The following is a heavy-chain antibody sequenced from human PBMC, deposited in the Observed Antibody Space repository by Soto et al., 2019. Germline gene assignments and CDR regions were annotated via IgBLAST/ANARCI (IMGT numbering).Heavy chain of an antibody. V-gene: IGHV3-30-3*01. Sequence: HPGGSLRLSCAASGFTFSSYAMHWVRQAPGKGLEWVAVISYDGSNKYYADSVKGRFTISRDNSKNTLYLQMNSLRAEDTAVYYCARDHTMVRGVIFHWGQGTLVTVSS. CDR2: ISYDGSNK. CDR1: GFTFSSYA. D-gene: IGHD3-10*01. J-gene: IGHJ4*02. CDR3: ARDHTMVRGVIFH.